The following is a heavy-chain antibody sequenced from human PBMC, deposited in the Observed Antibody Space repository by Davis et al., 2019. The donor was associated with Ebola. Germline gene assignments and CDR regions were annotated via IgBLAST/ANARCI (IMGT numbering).Heavy chain of an antibody. CDR3: ARGRRIAVAGTDY. V-gene: IGHV1-2*04. D-gene: IGHD6-19*01. CDR1: VYTFTGYY. J-gene: IGHJ4*02. Sequence: SVTVSCMASVYTFTGYYMHWVRQAPGQGLEWMGWINPNSGGTNYAQKFQGWVTMTRDTSISTAYMELSSLRAEDTAVYYCARGRRIAVAGTDYWGQGTLVTVSS. CDR2: INPNSGGT.